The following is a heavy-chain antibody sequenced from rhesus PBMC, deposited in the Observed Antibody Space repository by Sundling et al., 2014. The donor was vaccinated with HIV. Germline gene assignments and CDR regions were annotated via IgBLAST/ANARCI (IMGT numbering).Heavy chain of an antibody. CDR3: ARGLFSGYYGGGIDY. V-gene: IGHV4-106*01. J-gene: IGHJ4*01. D-gene: IGHD3-28*01. Sequence: QVQLQESGPGLVKPSETLSLTCGVSGGSISDGYYWSWIRQTPGKGLEWIGYIYGTDGSTYYNPSLKSRVTISTDTSKNQFSLKLTSVTAADTAVYYCARGLFSGYYGGGIDYWGQGVLVTVSS. CDR1: GGSISDGYY. CDR2: IYGTDGST.